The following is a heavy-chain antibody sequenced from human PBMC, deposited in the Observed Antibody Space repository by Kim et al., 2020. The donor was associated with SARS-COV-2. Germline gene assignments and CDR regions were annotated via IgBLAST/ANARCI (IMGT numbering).Heavy chain of an antibody. J-gene: IGHJ4*02. D-gene: IGHD6-6*01. CDR3: ARGEGIAARPFDY. Sequence: SETLSLTCAVYGGSFSGYYWSWIRQPPGKGLEWIGEINHSGSTNYNPSLKSRVTISVDTSKNQFSLKLSSVTAADTAVYYCARGEGIAARPFDYWGQGTLVTVSS. CDR2: INHSGST. V-gene: IGHV4-34*01. CDR1: GGSFSGYY.